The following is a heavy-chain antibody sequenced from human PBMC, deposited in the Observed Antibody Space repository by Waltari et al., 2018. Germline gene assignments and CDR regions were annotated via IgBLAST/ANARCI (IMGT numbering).Heavy chain of an antibody. Sequence: QVQLQESGPGLVKPSETLSLTCTVSGGSISSGSYYWSWIRQPAGKGLEWIGRIYTSGSTNYNPSLKSRVTISVDTSKNQFSLKLSSVTAADTAVYYCARDQDGSIDIWGQGTMVTVSS. V-gene: IGHV4-61*02. CDR1: GGSISSGSYY. CDR2: IYTSGST. CDR3: ARDQDGSIDI. J-gene: IGHJ3*02. D-gene: IGHD1-26*01.